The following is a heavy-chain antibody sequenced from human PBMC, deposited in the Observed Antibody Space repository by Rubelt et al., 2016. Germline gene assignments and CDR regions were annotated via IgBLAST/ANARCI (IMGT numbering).Heavy chain of an antibody. D-gene: IGHD2-8*01. CDR3: SKDIMGTTRNRGFDI. CDR1: GGSISSTLYY. CDR2: ISWNSGTI. Sequence: QLQESGPGLVKPSETLSLTCTVSGGSISSTLYYWSWIRQHPGKGLEWVSGISWNSGTIAYADSVKGRFTISRANAKNALERQMNSLRVEDTALYYGSKDIMGTTRNRGFDIWGQGTMVTVSS. V-gene: IGHV3-9*01. J-gene: IGHJ3*02.